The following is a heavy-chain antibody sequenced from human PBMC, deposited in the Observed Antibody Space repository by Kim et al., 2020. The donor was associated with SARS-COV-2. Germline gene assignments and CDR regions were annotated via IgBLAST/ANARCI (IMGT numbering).Heavy chain of an antibody. J-gene: IGHJ5*02. D-gene: IGHD6-6*01. V-gene: IGHV3-23*01. Sequence: GRFTISRDNSKNTLYLQMNSLRAGDTAVYYCAKVAVPRGIAARRCWFDPWGQGTLVTVSS. CDR3: AKVAVPRGIAARRCWFDP.